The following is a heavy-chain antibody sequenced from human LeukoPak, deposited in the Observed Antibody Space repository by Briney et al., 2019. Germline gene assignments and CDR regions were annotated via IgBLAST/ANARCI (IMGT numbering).Heavy chain of an antibody. CDR3: ARVWYSGSWVWFDP. CDR1: GGSISSSSYY. CDR2: IYTSGST. J-gene: IGHJ5*02. V-gene: IGHV4-61*02. D-gene: IGHD1-26*01. Sequence: PSETLSLTCTVSGGSISSSSYYWSWIRQPAGKGLEWIGRIYTSGSTNYNPSLKSRVTMSVDTSKNQFSLKLSSVTAADTAVYYCARVWYSGSWVWFDPWGQGTLVTVSS.